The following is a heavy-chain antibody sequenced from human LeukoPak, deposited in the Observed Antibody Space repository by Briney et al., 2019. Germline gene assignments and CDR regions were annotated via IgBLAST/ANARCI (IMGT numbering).Heavy chain of an antibody. D-gene: IGHD3-10*01. Sequence: PGGSLRLSCSASGFTFSSYAMHWVRQAPGKGLEYVSAISSNGGSTYYADSVKGRFTISRDNSKNTLYLQMSSLRAEDTAVYYCAREPYVSGSPDHWFDPWGQGNLVTVSS. CDR2: ISSNGGST. CDR3: AREPYVSGSPDHWFDP. CDR1: GFTFSSYA. J-gene: IGHJ5*02. V-gene: IGHV3-64D*06.